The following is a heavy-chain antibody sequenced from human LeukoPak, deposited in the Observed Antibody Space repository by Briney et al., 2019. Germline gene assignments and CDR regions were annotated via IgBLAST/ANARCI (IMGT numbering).Heavy chain of an antibody. CDR1: GFGLSSNG. Sequence: GRSLRLSCVASGFGLSSNGMHWVRQAPGKGLEWVAVLWSDASNRYYADSVKGRFTISRDISKNTLYLQMTSLRVEDTAVYYCAREDWGSTGHSFGYWGQGTLVTVSS. J-gene: IGHJ4*02. V-gene: IGHV3-33*01. CDR2: LWSDASNR. CDR3: AREDWGSTGHSFGY. D-gene: IGHD7-27*01.